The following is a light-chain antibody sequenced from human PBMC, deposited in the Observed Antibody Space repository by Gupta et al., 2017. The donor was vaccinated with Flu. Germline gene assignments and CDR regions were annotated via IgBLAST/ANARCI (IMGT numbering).Light chain of an antibody. J-gene: IGKJ4*01. Sequence: EIVMTQSPATLSVSPGERATLSCRASQSVSSNLAWYQQKPGQAPRLLMYGASTRATGIPARFSGSGSGTEFTLTISSLQSGDFAVYYCQHYNDWVSFGGGTKVEIK. CDR3: QHYNDWVS. V-gene: IGKV3-15*01. CDR1: QSVSSN. CDR2: GAS.